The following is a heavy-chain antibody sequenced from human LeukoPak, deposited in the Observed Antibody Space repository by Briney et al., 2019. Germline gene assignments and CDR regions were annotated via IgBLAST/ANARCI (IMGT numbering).Heavy chain of an antibody. J-gene: IGHJ3*02. Sequence: GGSLRLSCAASGFTFSSYAMHWVRQAPGKGLEWVAVISYDGSNKYYADSVKGRSTISRDNSKNTLYLQMNSLRAEDTAVYYCAKDFGGGDIVSRGAFDIWGQGTMVTVSS. CDR3: AKDFGGGDIVSRGAFDI. CDR1: GFTFSSYA. V-gene: IGHV3-30-3*01. CDR2: ISYDGSNK. D-gene: IGHD2-15*01.